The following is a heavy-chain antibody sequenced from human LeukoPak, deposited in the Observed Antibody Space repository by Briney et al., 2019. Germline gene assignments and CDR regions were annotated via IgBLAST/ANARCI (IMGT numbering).Heavy chain of an antibody. D-gene: IGHD6-13*01. J-gene: IGHJ4*02. CDR1: GGSISSYY. CDR2: ISNSGST. Sequence: ASETLSLTCTVSGGSISSYYWSWIRQPAGKGLEWIGRISNSGSTSYNPSLKSRVTMSIDTSKNQFSLKLSSVTAADTAVYYCTRDVGSAGTDDCWGQGTLVTVS. CDR3: TRDVGSAGTDDC. V-gene: IGHV4-4*07.